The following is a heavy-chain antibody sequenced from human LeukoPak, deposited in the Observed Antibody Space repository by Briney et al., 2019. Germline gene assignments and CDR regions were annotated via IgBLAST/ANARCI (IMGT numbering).Heavy chain of an antibody. CDR1: GYSISSGYY. Sequence: SETLSLTCTVSGYSISSGYYWGWIRQPPGKGLEWIGSIYHSGSTYYNPSLKSRVTISVDTSKNQFSLKLSSVTAAETAVYYCARHEVVPAAMEGFDPWGQGTLVTVSS. CDR2: IYHSGST. V-gene: IGHV4-38-2*02. D-gene: IGHD2-2*01. CDR3: ARHEVVPAAMEGFDP. J-gene: IGHJ5*02.